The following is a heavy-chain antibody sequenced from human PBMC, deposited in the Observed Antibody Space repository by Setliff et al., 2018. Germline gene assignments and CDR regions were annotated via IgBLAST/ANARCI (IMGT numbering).Heavy chain of an antibody. CDR3: ARDQGSYGYRAFDY. Sequence: PGGSLRLSCEASGFSFSNYAMNWVRQAPGKGLEWVASFSSRNDYIYYADSVQGRFTISRDNAKNSLYLQMNSLRAEDTAVYYCARDQGSYGYRAFDYWGQGALVTVSS. J-gene: IGHJ4*02. CDR1: GFSFSNYA. CDR2: FSSRNDYI. D-gene: IGHD5-18*01. V-gene: IGHV3-21*01.